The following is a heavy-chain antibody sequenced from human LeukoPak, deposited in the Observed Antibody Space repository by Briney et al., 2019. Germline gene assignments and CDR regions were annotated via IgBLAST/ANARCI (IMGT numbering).Heavy chain of an antibody. CDR3: AKETGRYSYGLTDY. D-gene: IGHD5-18*01. CDR1: GFTFSSYA. CDR2: ISGSGGST. Sequence: GGSLRLSCAASGFTFSSYAMSWVRQAPGKGLEWVSAISGSGGSTYYADSVKGRFTISRDNSKNTLYLQMNSLRAEDTAVYYYAKETGRYSYGLTDYWGQGTLVTVSS. J-gene: IGHJ4*02. V-gene: IGHV3-23*01.